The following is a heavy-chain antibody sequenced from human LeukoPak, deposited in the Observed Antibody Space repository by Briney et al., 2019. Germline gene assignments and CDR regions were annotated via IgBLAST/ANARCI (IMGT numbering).Heavy chain of an antibody. CDR1: GFTFSRNW. D-gene: IGHD6-13*01. CDR2: IWYDGSNK. J-gene: IGHJ4*02. V-gene: IGHV3-33*06. Sequence: GGSLRLSCAASGFTFSRNWMHWVRQAPGKGLEWVAVIWYDGSNKYYADSVKGRFTISRDNSKNTLYLQMNSLRAEDTAVYYCAKGGSSFDYWGQGTLVTVSS. CDR3: AKGGSSFDY.